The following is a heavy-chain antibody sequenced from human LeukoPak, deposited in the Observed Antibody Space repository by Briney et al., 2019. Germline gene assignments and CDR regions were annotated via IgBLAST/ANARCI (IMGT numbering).Heavy chain of an antibody. CDR2: IKQDGRDI. CDR1: GFTFSKKC. Sequence: GGSLRLSCTASGFTFSKKCMSWVRQAPGKGLEWVAYIKQDGRDIFYVDSVRGRFTISRDNAKNSLYLQMNSLRVDDTAVYYCGYCTNGVRVLFDPWGQGTLVTVSS. CDR3: GYCTNGVRVLFDP. J-gene: IGHJ5*02. D-gene: IGHD2-8*01. V-gene: IGHV3-7*03.